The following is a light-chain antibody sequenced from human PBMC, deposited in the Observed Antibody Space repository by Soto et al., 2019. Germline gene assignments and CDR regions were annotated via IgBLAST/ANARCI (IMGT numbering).Light chain of an antibody. CDR3: QQYHDWPPLT. J-gene: IGKJ4*01. CDR2: DAT. Sequence: DIVMTQSPATLSESPGERVTLSCRASQSVSSNLAWYQQKPGQPPRLLIYDATSRATGIPSRFSGSGSVTDFTLTITSLQSEDFAVYFCQQYHDWPPLTFGGGTKVEIK. CDR1: QSVSSN. V-gene: IGKV3D-15*01.